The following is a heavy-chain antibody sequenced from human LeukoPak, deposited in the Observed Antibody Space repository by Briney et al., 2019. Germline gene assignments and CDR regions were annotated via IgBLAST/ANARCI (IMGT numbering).Heavy chain of an antibody. CDR2: IYYSGST. Sequence: SETLSLTCPVSGGSISTYYWSWIRQSPGKGLEWIGHIYYSGSTNYNPSLKSRVTISVDTSKNQFSLRLTSVTAADTAVYYCARGGGYASGLAYWGQGTLVTVSS. CDR1: GGSISTYY. J-gene: IGHJ4*02. V-gene: IGHV4-59*01. CDR3: ARGGGYASGLAY. D-gene: IGHD5-12*01.